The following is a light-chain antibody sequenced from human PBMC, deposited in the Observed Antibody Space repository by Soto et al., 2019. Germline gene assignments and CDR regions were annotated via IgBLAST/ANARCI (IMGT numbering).Light chain of an antibody. Sequence: EIVLTQSPGTLSLSPGERATLSCRASQSVSSSYLAWYQQKPGQAPRLLLYGASSRATGIPDRFSGSGSGTDFTLSISRLEPEDFAVYYCQQYGSSATFGGGTKVESK. V-gene: IGKV3-20*01. CDR2: GAS. J-gene: IGKJ4*01. CDR3: QQYGSSAT. CDR1: QSVSSSY.